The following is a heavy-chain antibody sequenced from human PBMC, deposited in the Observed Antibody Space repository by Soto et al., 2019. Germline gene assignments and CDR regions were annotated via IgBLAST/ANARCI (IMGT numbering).Heavy chain of an antibody. D-gene: IGHD4-4*01. J-gene: IGHJ6*02. V-gene: IGHV4-61*01. Sequence: SETLSLTCAVSGASISSTDWWSWIRQPPGKGLEWIGYIYYSGSTNYNPSLKSRITISVDTSGNQFSLKLSSVTAADTAVYFCARTYCTTTACQAHGIDVWGQRTTVTVSS. CDR3: ARTYCTTTACQAHGIDV. CDR2: IYYSGST. CDR1: GASISSTDW.